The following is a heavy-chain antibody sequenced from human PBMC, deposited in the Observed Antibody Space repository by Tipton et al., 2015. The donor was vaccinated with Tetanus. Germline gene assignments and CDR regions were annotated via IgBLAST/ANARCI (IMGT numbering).Heavy chain of an antibody. D-gene: IGHD2-2*01. J-gene: IGHJ4*02. CDR3: ARGPYCSSTSCYLLDY. CDR2: IYYSGST. CDR1: GGSISSYY. Sequence: LRLSCTVSGGSISSYYWSWIRQPPGKGLEWIGYIYYSGSTNYNPSLKSRVTISVDTSKNQFSLKLSSVTAADTAVYYCARGPYCSSTSCYLLDYWGQGTLVTVSS. V-gene: IGHV4-59*12.